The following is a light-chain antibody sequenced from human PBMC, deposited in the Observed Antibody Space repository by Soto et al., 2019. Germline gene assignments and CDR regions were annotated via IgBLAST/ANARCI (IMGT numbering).Light chain of an antibody. V-gene: IGKV1-33*01. CDR1: QDISNY. Sequence: DIQMTHSPSSLSASVGDRVTITCQASQDISNYLNWYQQKPGKAPKLLIYDASNLETGVPSRFSGSGSGTDFTFTISSLQPDDIATYYCPQYDNLPSYTFGQGTKLEIK. CDR2: DAS. CDR3: PQYDNLPSYT. J-gene: IGKJ2*01.